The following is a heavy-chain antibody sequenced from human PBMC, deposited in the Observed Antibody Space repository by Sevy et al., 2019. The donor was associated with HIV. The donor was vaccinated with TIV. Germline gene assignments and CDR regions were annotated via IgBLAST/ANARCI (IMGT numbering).Heavy chain of an antibody. CDR3: ARAYSSSPPASMDV. CDR2: IYNSGST. D-gene: IGHD6-13*01. CDR1: GYSISSGYY. Sequence: SETLSLTCAVSGYSISSGYYWGWIRQPPGKGLEWIGSIYNSGSTYYNPSLKSRVTISVDTSKNQFSLKLSSVTAADTAVYYCARAYSSSPPASMDVWGKGTTVTVSS. J-gene: IGHJ6*04. V-gene: IGHV4-38-2*01.